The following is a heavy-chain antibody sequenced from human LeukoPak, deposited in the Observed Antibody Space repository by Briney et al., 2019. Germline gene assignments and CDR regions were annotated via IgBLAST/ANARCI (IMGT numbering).Heavy chain of an antibody. D-gene: IGHD3-22*01. CDR1: GGTFSSYA. V-gene: IGHV1-69*05. CDR2: IIPIFGTA. J-gene: IGHJ6*02. Sequence: GASVKVSCKASGGTFSSYAISWVRQAPGQGLEWMGGIIPIFGTANYAQKFQGRVTITTDESTSTAYMELSSLRSEDTAVYYCARGFDYYDSSGYHPPDVWGQGTTVTVSS. CDR3: ARGFDYYDSSGYHPPDV.